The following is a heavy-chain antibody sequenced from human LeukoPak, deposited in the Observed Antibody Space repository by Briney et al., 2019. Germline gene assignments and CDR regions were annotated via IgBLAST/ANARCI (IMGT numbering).Heavy chain of an antibody. D-gene: IGHD5-24*01. J-gene: IGHJ6*03. Sequence: SETLSLTCTVSGGSISRYYWSWIRQPPGKGLEWIGYIYYSGSTNYNPSLKSRVTISVDTSKNQFSLKLSSVTAADTAVYYCAISDGYNRPPYYYYYMDVWGKGTTVTVSS. V-gene: IGHV4-59*01. CDR1: GGSISRYY. CDR2: IYYSGST. CDR3: AISDGYNRPPYYYYYMDV.